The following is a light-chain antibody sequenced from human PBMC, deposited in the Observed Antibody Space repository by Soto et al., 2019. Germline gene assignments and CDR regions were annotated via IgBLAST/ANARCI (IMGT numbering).Light chain of an antibody. CDR2: WAS. Sequence: DIVMTQSPASLAVSLGERATINCKSSQSVLNRSNNKNYVAWFQQKPGQTPKLLIYWASTRESGVPDRFSGSGSGTDFTLTISGLQAEDVAVYYCQQSSSTLYTFGQGTNLEIK. CDR1: QSVLNRSNNKNY. V-gene: IGKV4-1*01. CDR3: QQSSSTLYT. J-gene: IGKJ2*01.